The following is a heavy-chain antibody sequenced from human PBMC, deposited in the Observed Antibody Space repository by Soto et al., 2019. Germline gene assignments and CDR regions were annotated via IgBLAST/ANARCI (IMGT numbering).Heavy chain of an antibody. CDR3: MRQGIGTQHGLVDV. CDR1: SGPSSTHN. Sequence: QVQLQQSGPGLVKPSETLSLTCSVSSGPSSTHNWGWIRQPPGRGLEWIGYVYSTGGTSYNPSLKSRVTISADTSTNHISLTLSSVTAADTALYYCMRQGIGTQHGLVDVWGQGTTVTVSS. V-gene: IGHV4-59*08. J-gene: IGHJ6*02. D-gene: IGHD3-10*01. CDR2: VYSTGGT.